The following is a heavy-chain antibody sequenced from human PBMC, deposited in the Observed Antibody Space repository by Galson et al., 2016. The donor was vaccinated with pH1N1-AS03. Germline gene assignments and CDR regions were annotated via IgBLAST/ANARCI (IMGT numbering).Heavy chain of an antibody. CDR1: GFTFDDYA. CDR3: VKDVDKYTLGYRTFFDY. Sequence: SLRLSCAASGFTFDDYAMHWVRQAPGKGLEWVSGISWNSGSKAYSDSVKGRFTISRDNAKNSLYLQMDILRPEDTALYYCVKDVDKYTLGYRTFFDYWGQGTLVTVSS. V-gene: IGHV3-9*01. CDR2: ISWNSGSK. D-gene: IGHD5-18*01. J-gene: IGHJ4*02.